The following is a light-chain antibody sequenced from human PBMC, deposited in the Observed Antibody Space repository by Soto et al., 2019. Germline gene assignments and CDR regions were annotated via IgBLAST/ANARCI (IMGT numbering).Light chain of an antibody. Sequence: DIQMTQSPSTLSASVVDRVTITCLASQGVNTCLAWYLQKPGKAPELLIYDASRWDSGVPSRFSGSGSGTELTLTIRSLQPADFATYYCKQYNTISWTFGQGTKVDIK. CDR2: DAS. CDR1: QGVNTC. J-gene: IGKJ1*01. V-gene: IGKV1-5*01. CDR3: KQYNTISWT.